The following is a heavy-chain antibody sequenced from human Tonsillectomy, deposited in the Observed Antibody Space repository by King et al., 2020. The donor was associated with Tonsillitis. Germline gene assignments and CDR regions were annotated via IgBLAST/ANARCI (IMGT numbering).Heavy chain of an antibody. CDR2: ISCSGANT. Sequence: VQLVQSGGGLVQPGGFLGLSCAASGFTFSTYAMNWVRQAPGKGVELVVAISCSGANTYYADSRRGRFTISRDNSKNTLYLEMNSLRAEDTAVYNCAKAMGYSYLYYFDYWGQGTLVTVSS. CDR1: GFTFSTYA. V-gene: IGHV3-23*04. J-gene: IGHJ4*02. D-gene: IGHD5-18*01. CDR3: AKAMGYSYLYYFDY.